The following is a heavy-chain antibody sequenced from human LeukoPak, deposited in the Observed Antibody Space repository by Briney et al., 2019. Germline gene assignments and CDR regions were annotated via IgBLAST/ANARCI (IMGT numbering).Heavy chain of an antibody. CDR1: GYTFTSYA. V-gene: IGHV7-4-1*02. J-gene: IGHJ6*02. CDR2: INTNTGNP. D-gene: IGHD3-10*01. Sequence: ASVKVSCKASGYTFTSYAMNWVRQAPGQGLEWMGWINTNTGNPTYAQGFTGRFVFSLDTSVSTAYLQISSLKAEDTAVYYCASTMVRGVIKGDYYGMDVWGQGTTVTVSS. CDR3: ASTMVRGVIKGDYYGMDV.